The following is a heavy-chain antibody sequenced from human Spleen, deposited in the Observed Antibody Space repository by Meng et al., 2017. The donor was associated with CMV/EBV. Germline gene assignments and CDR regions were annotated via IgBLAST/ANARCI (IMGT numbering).Heavy chain of an antibody. Sequence: GESLKISCAASGFTFTSSAMTWVRQAPGKGLEWVSAISGSAGSTYYADSVKGRFTISRDNSKNTLYLQMNSLRAEDTAVYYCAREKGYSYGYYFDYWGQGTLVTVSS. CDR2: ISGSAGST. V-gene: IGHV3-23*01. CDR3: AREKGYSYGYYFDY. J-gene: IGHJ4*02. CDR1: GFTFTSSA. D-gene: IGHD5-18*01.